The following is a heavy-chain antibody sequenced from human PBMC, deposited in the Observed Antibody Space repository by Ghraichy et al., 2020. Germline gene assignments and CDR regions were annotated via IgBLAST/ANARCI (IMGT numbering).Heavy chain of an antibody. J-gene: IGHJ4*02. V-gene: IGHV4-39*01. CDR1: GGSISITDYY. CDR2: IHYSGTT. D-gene: IGHD1-26*01. Sequence: SQTLSLTCTVSGGSISITDYYWGWIRQPPGKGLECIGVIHYSGTTYYNSPLKSRVTISVDTSKNRFSLKLTSVTATDTAVYYCARMDNSAIYQDPDYWGQGTLVTVSS. CDR3: ARMDNSAIYQDPDY.